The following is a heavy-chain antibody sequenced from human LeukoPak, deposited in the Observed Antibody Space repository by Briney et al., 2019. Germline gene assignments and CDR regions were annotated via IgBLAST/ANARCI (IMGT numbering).Heavy chain of an antibody. CDR2: IRSKANNYAT. CDR1: GFTFSGSA. D-gene: IGHD3-22*01. Sequence: PGGSLRLSCAASGFTFSGSAMHWVRQASGKGLEWVGRIRSKANNYATAYAASVKGRFTISRDDSKNTAYLQMNSLKTEDTAVYYCTSTVVIGIAFDIWGQGTMVTASS. J-gene: IGHJ3*02. CDR3: TSTVVIGIAFDI. V-gene: IGHV3-73*01.